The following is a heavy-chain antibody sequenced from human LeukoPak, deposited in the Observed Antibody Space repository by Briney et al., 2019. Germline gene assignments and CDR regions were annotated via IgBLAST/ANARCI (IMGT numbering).Heavy chain of an antibody. V-gene: IGHV3-53*01. CDR2: IYNDGST. Sequence: GGSLRLSCAASGFTVSNNYMTWVRQAPGKGLEWVSVIYNDGSTYYPDSLKGRFTISRDNSKNILYPQMNSLRAEDTAVYYCARVKSGIDFWGQGTTVTVSS. CDR3: ARVKSGIDF. J-gene: IGHJ6*02. D-gene: IGHD1-26*01. CDR1: GFTVSNNY.